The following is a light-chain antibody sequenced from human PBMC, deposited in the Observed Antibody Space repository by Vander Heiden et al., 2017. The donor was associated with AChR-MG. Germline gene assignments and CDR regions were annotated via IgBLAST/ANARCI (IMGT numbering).Light chain of an antibody. V-gene: IGLV2-14*03. CDR2: DVS. CDR3: SSYTSSTTRV. J-gene: IGLJ3*02. Sequence: QSALTQPASVSVSPGPASTFSGTGTSSDVGGYTYVSWYQQHPGKAPKLMIYDVSYRPSGVSNRFSGSKSGNTASLTISGLQAEDEADYYCSSYTSSTTRVFGGGTKLTVL. CDR1: SSDVGGYTY.